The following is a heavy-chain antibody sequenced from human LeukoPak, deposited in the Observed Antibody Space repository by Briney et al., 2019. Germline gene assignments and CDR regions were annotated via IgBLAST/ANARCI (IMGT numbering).Heavy chain of an antibody. Sequence: PSETLSLTCTVSGGSISSGDYYWSWIRLPPGKGLEWIGYIYYSGSTYYNPSLKSRVTISVDTSKNQFSLKLSSVTAADTAVYYCARDSGYSFPIAAAGTGFDYWGQGTLVTVSS. CDR2: IYYSGST. J-gene: IGHJ4*02. V-gene: IGHV4-30-4*08. CDR1: GGSISSGDYY. CDR3: ARDSGYSFPIAAAGTGFDY. D-gene: IGHD6-13*01.